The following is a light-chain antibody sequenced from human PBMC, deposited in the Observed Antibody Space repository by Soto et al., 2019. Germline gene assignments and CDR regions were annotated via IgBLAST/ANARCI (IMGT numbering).Light chain of an antibody. CDR1: QSVRSN. Sequence: EIVMTQSPATLSVSPGERATLSCRASQSVRSNLAWYQQKPGQAPRLLIYGASTRATGIPARFSGSGSGTEFPLTISSLQSEDVALYYSQQYNNWPPWTFGQGTKVEIK. CDR3: QQYNNWPPWT. CDR2: GAS. V-gene: IGKV3-15*01. J-gene: IGKJ1*01.